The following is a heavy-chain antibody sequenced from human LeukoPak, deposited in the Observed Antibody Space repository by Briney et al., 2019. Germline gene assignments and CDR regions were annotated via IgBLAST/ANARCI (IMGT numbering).Heavy chain of an antibody. J-gene: IGHJ4*02. CDR3: AKDNYYDSSGQLDY. D-gene: IGHD3-22*01. V-gene: IGHV3-7*01. CDR2: INKDGSEK. CDR1: GFTFMTYW. Sequence: LSGGSLRLSCEASGFTFMTYWMNWVRQAPGKGLEWVANINKDGSEKYYVDSVRGRFTISRDNAKSSLYLQMNSLRAEDTAVYYCAKDNYYDSSGQLDYWGQGTLVTVSS.